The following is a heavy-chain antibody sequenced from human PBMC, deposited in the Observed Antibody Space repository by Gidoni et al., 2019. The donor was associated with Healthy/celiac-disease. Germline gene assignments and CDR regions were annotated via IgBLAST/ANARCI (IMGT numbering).Heavy chain of an antibody. CDR1: GGSISSYY. CDR2: IYYSGST. Sequence: QVQLQESGPGLVKPSETLSLTCTVSGGSISSYYWSWIRQPPGKGLEWIGYIYYSGSTNYNPSLKSRVTISVDTSKNQFSLKLSSVTAADTAVYYCARENRALSDAFDIWGQGTMVTVSS. J-gene: IGHJ3*02. V-gene: IGHV4-59*01. D-gene: IGHD3-10*01. CDR3: ARENRALSDAFDI.